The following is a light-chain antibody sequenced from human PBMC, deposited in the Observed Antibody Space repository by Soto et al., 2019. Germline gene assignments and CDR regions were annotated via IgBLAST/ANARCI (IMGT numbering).Light chain of an antibody. J-gene: IGKJ1*01. CDR1: QSVSSSY. CDR3: HQYGSSSWT. Sequence: EIVLTQSPDTLSLSPGGRATLSCRASQSVSSSYLAWYQQKPGQAPRLLIYGASSRATGIPDRFSGSGSGTDFTLTISRLEPEDFAVYYCHQYGSSSWTFGQGTKVDIK. CDR2: GAS. V-gene: IGKV3-20*01.